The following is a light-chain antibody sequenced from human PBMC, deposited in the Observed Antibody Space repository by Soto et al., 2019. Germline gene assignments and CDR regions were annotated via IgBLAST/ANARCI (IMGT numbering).Light chain of an antibody. CDR2: GNN. CDR3: QSYDSSLSAFYV. J-gene: IGLJ1*01. CDR1: GSNIGAGSD. Sequence: SVLTQPPSVSGAPGQRVTISCTWSGSNIGAGSDVYWYQQLPGTAPKLLIYGNNNRPSGVPDRFSASKSGTSASLAITGLQAEDEADYYCQSYDSSLSAFYVFGTGTKVTVL. V-gene: IGLV1-40*01.